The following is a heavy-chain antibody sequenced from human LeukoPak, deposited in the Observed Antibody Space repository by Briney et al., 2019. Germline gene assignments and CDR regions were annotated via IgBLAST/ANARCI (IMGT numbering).Heavy chain of an antibody. Sequence: SETLSLTCTVSGGSISGYYWSWIRQPAGKGLEWIGRVYTSGSTHYNPSLKSRVTMSVDTSKNQFSLKLSSVTAADTAVYYCAILITGTTTAFDISGQGTMVTVSS. CDR3: AILITGTTTAFDI. J-gene: IGHJ3*02. D-gene: IGHD1-7*01. CDR1: GGSISGYY. CDR2: VYTSGST. V-gene: IGHV4-4*07.